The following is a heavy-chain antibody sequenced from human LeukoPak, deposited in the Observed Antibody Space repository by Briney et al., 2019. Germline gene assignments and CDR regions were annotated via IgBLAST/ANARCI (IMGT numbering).Heavy chain of an antibody. Sequence: ASVKVSCKASGYTFTSYDINWVRQATGQGLEWMGWVNPNSGNTGYAQKFQGRVTITRNTSISTAYMELSSLRSEDTAVYYCAREYSSSWTDLDYWGQGTLVTVSS. V-gene: IGHV1-8*03. CDR1: GYTFTSYD. CDR2: VNPNSGNT. CDR3: AREYSSSWTDLDY. D-gene: IGHD6-13*01. J-gene: IGHJ4*02.